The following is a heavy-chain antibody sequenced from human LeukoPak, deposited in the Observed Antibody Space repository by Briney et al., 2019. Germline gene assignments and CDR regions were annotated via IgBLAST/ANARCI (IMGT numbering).Heavy chain of an antibody. CDR2: IYPGDSDT. Sequence: GESLKVSCKGSGYSFSSYWIGWVRQMPGKGLEWMGIIYPGDSDTRYSPSFQGQVTISVDKSISTAYLQWSSLKASDTAMYYCARNLYNSGRYLDNWGQGTLVTVSS. CDR3: ARNLYNSGRYLDN. V-gene: IGHV5-51*01. D-gene: IGHD6-19*01. J-gene: IGHJ4*02. CDR1: GYSFSSYW.